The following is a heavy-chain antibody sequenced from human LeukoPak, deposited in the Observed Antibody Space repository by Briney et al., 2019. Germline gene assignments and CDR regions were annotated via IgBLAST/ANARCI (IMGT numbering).Heavy chain of an antibody. J-gene: IGHJ4*02. Sequence: SETLSLTCTVSGDSISSWYWSWIRQPPGKGLEWIGYIYYSGTTNYNPSLKSRVSISLDTSKNQFSLKLSSVTAADTAVYYCARTRGRAAAGTLGVWGQGTLVTVSS. D-gene: IGHD6-13*01. CDR2: IYYSGTT. CDR1: GDSISSWY. CDR3: ARTRGRAAAGTLGV. V-gene: IGHV4-59*12.